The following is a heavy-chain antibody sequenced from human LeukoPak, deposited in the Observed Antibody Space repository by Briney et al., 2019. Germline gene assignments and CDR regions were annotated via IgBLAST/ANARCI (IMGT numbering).Heavy chain of an antibody. V-gene: IGHV3-21*01. CDR1: GFTFSSYS. Sequence: GGSLRLSCAASGFTFSSYSMNWVRQAPGKGLEWVSSISSSSSYIYYAESVKGGFTISRDNAKNSLYLQMNSLRAEDTAVYYCARGPPDQLLFRSDYWGQGTLVTVSS. CDR2: ISSSSSYI. J-gene: IGHJ4*02. CDR3: ARGPPDQLLFRSDY. D-gene: IGHD2-2*01.